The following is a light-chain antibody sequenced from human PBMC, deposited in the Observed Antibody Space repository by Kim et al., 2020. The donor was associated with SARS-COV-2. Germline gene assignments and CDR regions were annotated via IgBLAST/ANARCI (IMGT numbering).Light chain of an antibody. CDR3: QSYDSSLSGYV. CDR1: SSNIGAGYD. V-gene: IGLV1-40*01. CDR2: SNG. Sequence: VLTQPPSVSGGPGQTVTVSCIGSSSNIGAGYDVHWYQHLPTTAPKLLIYSNGNRPSGVPDRFSGSKSGTSASLAITGLQAEDEADYYCQSYDSSLSGYVFGSGTKVTVL. J-gene: IGLJ1*01.